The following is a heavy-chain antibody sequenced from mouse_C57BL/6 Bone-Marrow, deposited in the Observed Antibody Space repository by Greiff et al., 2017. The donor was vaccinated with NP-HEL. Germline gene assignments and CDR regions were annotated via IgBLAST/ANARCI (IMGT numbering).Heavy chain of an antibody. D-gene: IGHD1-1*01. CDR2: IDPETGGT. Sequence: VKLQQSGAELVRPGASVTLSCKASGYTFTDYEMHWVKQTPVHGLEWIGAIDPETGGTAYNQKFKGKAILTAVKSSSTAYMELRSLTSEDSAVYYCTGRHYYGSSPFAYWGQGTLVTVSA. J-gene: IGHJ3*01. CDR3: TGRHYYGSSPFAY. V-gene: IGHV1-15*01. CDR1: GYTFTDYE.